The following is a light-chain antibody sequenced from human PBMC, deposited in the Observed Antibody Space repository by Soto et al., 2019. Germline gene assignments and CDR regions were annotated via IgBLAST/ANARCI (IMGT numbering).Light chain of an antibody. V-gene: IGKV1-5*01. CDR3: QQRSDWPLT. Sequence: DIQMTQSPSTLSASVGDRVTITCRASQSISNWLAWYQRKPGKAPKLLIYDAYNLQSGVPSRFSGSESGTEFTLTINSLQPDDFAVYYCQQRSDWPLTFGGGTKVEIK. CDR2: DAY. J-gene: IGKJ4*01. CDR1: QSISNW.